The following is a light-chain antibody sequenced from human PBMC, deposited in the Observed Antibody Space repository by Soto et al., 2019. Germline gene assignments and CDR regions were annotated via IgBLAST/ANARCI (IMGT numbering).Light chain of an antibody. Sequence: QSVLTQPPSASGTPGQRVSISCSGSSSNIGTNSLIWYHHLPAAAPKLFLYTNNQRPLGVPDRFSGSKSGTSASLAISGLQAEDEADYYCASWDDSLNGPVFGGGTKLTVL. CDR3: ASWDDSLNGPV. V-gene: IGLV1-44*01. CDR1: SSNIGTNS. CDR2: TNN. J-gene: IGLJ3*02.